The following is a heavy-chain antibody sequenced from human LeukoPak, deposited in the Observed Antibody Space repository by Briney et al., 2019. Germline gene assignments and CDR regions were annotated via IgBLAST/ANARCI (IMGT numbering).Heavy chain of an antibody. CDR3: ARSRYYDSSGYLDY. CDR2: INPNSGGT. Sequence: ASVKVSCKASGYTFTGYYMHWVRQAPGQGLEWMGWINPNSGGTNYAQKFQGRVTMTRDTSISTAYMELSSLRSEDTAVYYCARSRYYDSSGYLDYWGQGTLVTVSS. V-gene: IGHV1-2*02. D-gene: IGHD3-22*01. J-gene: IGHJ4*02. CDR1: GYTFTGYY.